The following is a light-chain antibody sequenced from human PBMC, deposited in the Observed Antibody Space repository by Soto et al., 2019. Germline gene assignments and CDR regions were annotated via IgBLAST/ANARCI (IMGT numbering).Light chain of an antibody. Sequence: EIVLTQSPGTLPLSPGERATLSCGASQSISSSFLAGYQQKPGQAPRLLIYGASSRATGIPDRFSGTGSETDFTLTISRLETEDFAVYYCQQYDNSPITFGQGTRLEIK. CDR1: QSISSSF. J-gene: IGKJ5*01. CDR2: GAS. V-gene: IGKV3-20*01. CDR3: QQYDNSPIT.